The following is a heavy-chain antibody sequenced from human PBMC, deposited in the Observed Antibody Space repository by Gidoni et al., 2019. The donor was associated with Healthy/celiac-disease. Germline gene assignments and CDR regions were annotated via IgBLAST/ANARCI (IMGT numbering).Heavy chain of an antibody. D-gene: IGHD1-26*01. CDR1: GYTFTSYA. Sequence: QVQLVQSGAEGKKPGASVKVSCKASGYTFTSYAMHWVRQAPGQRLEWMGWINAGNGDTKYSQKFQGRVTITSDTSASTAYMELSSLRSEDTAVYYCASPSVWSDFDYWGQGTLVTVSS. CDR2: INAGNGDT. J-gene: IGHJ4*02. CDR3: ASPSVWSDFDY. V-gene: IGHV1-3*01.